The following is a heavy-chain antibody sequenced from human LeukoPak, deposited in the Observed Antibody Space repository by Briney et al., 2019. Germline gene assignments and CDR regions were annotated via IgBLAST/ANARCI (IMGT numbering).Heavy chain of an antibody. CDR2: INHSGST. CDR1: GGSFSGYY. V-gene: IGHV4-34*01. J-gene: IGHJ4*02. CDR3: ARYPLSSSYFDY. Sequence: PSETLSLTCAVCGGSFSGYYWSWIRQPPGKGLEWIGEINHSGSTNYDPSLKSRVTISVDTSKNQFSLKLSSVTAADTAVYYCARYPLSSSYFDYWGQGTLVTVSS. D-gene: IGHD3-16*01.